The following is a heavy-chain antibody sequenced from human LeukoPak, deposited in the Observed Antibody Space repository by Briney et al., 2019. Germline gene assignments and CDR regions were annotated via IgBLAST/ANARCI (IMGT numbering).Heavy chain of an antibody. V-gene: IGHV4-39*07. D-gene: IGHD6-13*01. J-gene: IGHJ4*02. CDR1: GGSISSSSYY. CDR2: IYYSGST. CDR3: ASGGSSWSGGFDY. Sequence: KPSETLSLTCTVSGGSISSSSYYWGWIRQPPGKGLEWIGSIYYSGSTYYNPSLKSRVTMSVDTSKNQFSLKLSSVTAADTAVYYCASGGSSWSGGFDYWGQGTLVTVSS.